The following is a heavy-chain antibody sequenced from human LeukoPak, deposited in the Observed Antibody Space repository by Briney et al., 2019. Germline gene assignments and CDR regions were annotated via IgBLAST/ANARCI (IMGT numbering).Heavy chain of an antibody. CDR1: GFTFSTYG. J-gene: IGHJ4*02. V-gene: IGHV3-30*18. CDR2: ISYDGSNK. CDR3: AKDQSSGLLWFGELLLNL. Sequence: GGSLRLSCAASGFTFSTYGMNWVRQAPGKGLEWVAVISYDGSNKYYADSVKGRFTISRDNSKNTLYLQMNSLRAEDTAVYYCAKDQSSGLLWFGELLLNLWGQGTLVTVSS. D-gene: IGHD3-10*01.